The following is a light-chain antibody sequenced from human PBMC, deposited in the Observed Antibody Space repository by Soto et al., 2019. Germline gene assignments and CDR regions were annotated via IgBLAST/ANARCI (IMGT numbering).Light chain of an antibody. Sequence: QSVLTQPPSVSGAPGQRVTISCTGSSSNIGAGYDVHWYQQLPGTAPNLLIYGNSNRPSGVPDRFSCAKSGTSASLAITGRRAEDEADYYCQSYDSSLSCSVVFGGGTKLTVL. CDR1: SSNIGAGYD. J-gene: IGLJ2*01. CDR2: GNS. V-gene: IGLV1-40*01. CDR3: QSYDSSLSCSVV.